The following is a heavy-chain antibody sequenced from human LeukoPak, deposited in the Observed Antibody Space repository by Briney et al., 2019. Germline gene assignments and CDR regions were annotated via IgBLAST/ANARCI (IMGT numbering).Heavy chain of an antibody. Sequence: GASVKVSCKVSGYTLTELSMHWVRQAPGKGLEWMGGFDPEDGETIYAQKFQGRVTMTEDISTDTAYMELSSLRSEDTAVYYCATGLVVTAHDLLWGQGTLVTVSS. D-gene: IGHD2-21*02. J-gene: IGHJ4*02. CDR3: ATGLVVTAHDLL. V-gene: IGHV1-24*01. CDR2: FDPEDGET. CDR1: GYTLTELS.